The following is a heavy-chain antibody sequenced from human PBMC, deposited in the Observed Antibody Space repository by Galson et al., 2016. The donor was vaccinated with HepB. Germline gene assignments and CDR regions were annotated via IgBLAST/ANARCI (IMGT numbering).Heavy chain of an antibody. CDR3: ARGASGSPRLARVNFDY. Sequence: SLRLSCAASGFTFSDYYMSRIRQAPGKGLEWVSYISSSGLGIIKYADSVKGRFTISRDNAKNSVYLHMISLTPEDTAVYYCARGASGSPRLARVNFDYWGQGALVTVSS. J-gene: IGHJ4*02. CDR1: GFTFSDYY. CDR2: ISSSGLGII. D-gene: IGHD6-6*01. V-gene: IGHV3-11*01.